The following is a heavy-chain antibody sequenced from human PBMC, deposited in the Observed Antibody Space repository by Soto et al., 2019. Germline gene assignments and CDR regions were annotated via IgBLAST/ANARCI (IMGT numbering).Heavy chain of an antibody. J-gene: IGHJ3*02. D-gene: IGHD1-26*01. Sequence: QVQLVQSGAEVKKPGSSVKVSCKASGDTFSSYTISWVRQAPGQGLEWMGRIIPILDIANYAQKFQGRVTITADKSTSTAYMELSSLRSEDTAVYYCAAGGHGAFDTWGQGTMVTVSS. CDR1: GDTFSSYT. V-gene: IGHV1-69*02. CDR2: IIPILDIA. CDR3: AAGGHGAFDT.